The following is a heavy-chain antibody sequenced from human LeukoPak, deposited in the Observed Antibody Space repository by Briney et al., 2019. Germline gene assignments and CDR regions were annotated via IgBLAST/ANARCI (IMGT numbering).Heavy chain of an antibody. Sequence: SETLSLTCAVYGGSFSGYYWSWIRQPPGKGLEWIGEINHSGSTNYSPSLKSRVTISVDTSKNQFSLKLSSVTAADTAVYYCARLLRYSDWLIDYWGQGTLVTVSS. CDR2: INHSGST. V-gene: IGHV4-34*01. J-gene: IGHJ4*02. D-gene: IGHD3-9*01. CDR3: ARLLRYSDWLIDY. CDR1: GGSFSGYY.